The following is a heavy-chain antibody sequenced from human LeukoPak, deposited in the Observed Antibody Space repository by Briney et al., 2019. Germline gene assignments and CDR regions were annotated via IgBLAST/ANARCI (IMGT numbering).Heavy chain of an antibody. J-gene: IGHJ6*03. D-gene: IGHD3-3*01. V-gene: IGHV2-70*11. CDR3: ARSSPGFLEWHPRYMDV. CDR2: IDWDDDK. CDR1: GFSLSTSGVC. Sequence: SGPTLVNPTQTLTLTCTFSGFSLSTSGVCVSWIRQPPGKALEWLARIDWDDDKYYSTSLKTRLTISKDTSKNQVVLTMTNMDPVDTATYYCARSSPGFLEWHPRYMDVWGKGTTVTVSS.